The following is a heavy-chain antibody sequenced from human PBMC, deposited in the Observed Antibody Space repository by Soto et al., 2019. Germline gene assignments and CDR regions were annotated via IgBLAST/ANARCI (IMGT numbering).Heavy chain of an antibody. D-gene: IGHD6-19*01. CDR1: NGSISSSNYH. V-gene: IGHV4-39*01. Sequence: QLKLQESGPGLVKPSETLSLTCTVSNGSISSSNYHWGWIRLAPGKGLECIGSIYYSGTTYYNPALKSRVTIYVETSKTQYTLKLSSVTAADTAVYYCARRKHGDRSGWGEFDYWGQGTLVTVSS. J-gene: IGHJ4*02. CDR2: IYYSGTT. CDR3: ARRKHGDRSGWGEFDY.